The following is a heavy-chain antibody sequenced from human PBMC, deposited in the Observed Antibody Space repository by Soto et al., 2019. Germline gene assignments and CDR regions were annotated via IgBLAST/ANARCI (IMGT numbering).Heavy chain of an antibody. CDR1: GYTFTSYG. V-gene: IGHV1-18*01. J-gene: IGHJ5*02. CDR3: ARDLAVAVYNWFDP. D-gene: IGHD6-19*01. Sequence: ASVKVSCKASGYTFTSYGISWVRQAPGQGIEWMGWISAYNGNTNYAQKLQGRVTMTTDTSTSTAYMELRSLRSDDTAVYYCARDLAVAVYNWFDPWGQGTLVTVSS. CDR2: ISAYNGNT.